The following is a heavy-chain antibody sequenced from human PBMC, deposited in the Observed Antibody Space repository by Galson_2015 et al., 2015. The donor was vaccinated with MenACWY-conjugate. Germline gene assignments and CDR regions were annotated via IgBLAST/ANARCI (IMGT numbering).Heavy chain of an antibody. CDR3: AKVRTGSSGFWYYYYGMDV. J-gene: IGHJ6*02. V-gene: IGHV3-30*18. CDR2: ISYDGSNK. CDR1: GFTFSSYG. D-gene: IGHD3-10*01. Sequence: SLRLSCAASGFTFSSYGMHWVRQAPGKGLEWVAVISYDGSNKYYADSVKGRFTISRDNSKNTLYLQMNSLRAEDTAVYYCAKVRTGSSGFWYYYYGMDVWGQGTTVTVSS.